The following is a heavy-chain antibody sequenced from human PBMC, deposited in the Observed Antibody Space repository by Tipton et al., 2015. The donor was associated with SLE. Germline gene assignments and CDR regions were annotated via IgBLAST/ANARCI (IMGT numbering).Heavy chain of an antibody. Sequence: TLSLTCAVSGGSISSSNWWSWVRQPPGKGLEWIGEIYHSGSTNYNPSLKSRVTISVDKSRNQFSLKLSSVTAADTAVYYCARGNDCSSTSCYPDLWGRGTLVTVSS. CDR2: IYHSGST. V-gene: IGHV4-4*02. CDR1: GGSISSSNW. CDR3: ARGNDCSSTSCYPDL. D-gene: IGHD2-2*01. J-gene: IGHJ2*01.